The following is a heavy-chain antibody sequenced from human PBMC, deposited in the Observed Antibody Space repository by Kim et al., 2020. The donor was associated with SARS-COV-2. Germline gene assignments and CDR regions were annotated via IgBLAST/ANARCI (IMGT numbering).Heavy chain of an antibody. CDR1: GGSFSGYY. Sequence: SETLSLTCAVYGGSFSGYYWSWIRQPPGKGLEWIGEINHSGSTNYNPSLKSRVTISVDTSKNQFSLKLSSVTAADTAVYYCARGRSLRYFDWLYLFYFDYWGQGTLVTVSS. J-gene: IGHJ4*02. CDR3: ARGRSLRYFDWLYLFYFDY. V-gene: IGHV4-34*01. D-gene: IGHD3-9*01. CDR2: INHSGST.